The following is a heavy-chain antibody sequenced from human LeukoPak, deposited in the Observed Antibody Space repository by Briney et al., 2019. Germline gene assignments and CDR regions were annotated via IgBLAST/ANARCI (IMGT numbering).Heavy chain of an antibody. Sequence: SETLSLTCAVSGYSISSGYYWGWIRQPPGKGLEWIGNIYHSGSTYYNPSLKSRVTISVDTSKNQFSLKLSSVTAADTAVYYCARAGGGTSFDYWGQGTLVTVTS. D-gene: IGHD2-2*01. J-gene: IGHJ4*02. CDR3: ARAGGGTSFDY. CDR2: IYHSGST. CDR1: GYSISSGYY. V-gene: IGHV4-38-2*01.